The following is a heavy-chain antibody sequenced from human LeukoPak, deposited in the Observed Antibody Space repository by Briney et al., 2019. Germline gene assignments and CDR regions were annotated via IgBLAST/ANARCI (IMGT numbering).Heavy chain of an antibody. CDR2: IKQDGSEK. J-gene: IGHJ4*02. V-gene: IGHV3-7*01. CDR3: TRIAAAGFDC. CDR1: GFTVSIYW. D-gene: IGHD6-13*01. Sequence: GGSLRLSCAASGFTVSIYWMSWVRQAPGKGLEWVANIKQDGSEKYYVDSVKGRFTISRDNAKNSLYLQMNSLRAEDTAVYYCTRIAAAGFDCWGQGTLVTVSS.